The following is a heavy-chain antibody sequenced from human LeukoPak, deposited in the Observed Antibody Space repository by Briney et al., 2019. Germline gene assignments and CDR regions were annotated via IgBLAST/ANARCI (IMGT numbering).Heavy chain of an antibody. J-gene: IGHJ4*02. CDR1: GYSFSSHR. D-gene: IGHD3-10*01. CDR2: ISYDGSNK. V-gene: IGHV3-30-3*01. Sequence: GGSLRLSGTGSGYSFSSHRITWVRQAPGKGLKWVAVISYDGSNKYYADSVKGRFTISRDNSKNTLYLQMNSLRAEDTAVYYCARGVTGYYFRYWGQGTLVTASS. CDR3: ARGVTGYYFRY.